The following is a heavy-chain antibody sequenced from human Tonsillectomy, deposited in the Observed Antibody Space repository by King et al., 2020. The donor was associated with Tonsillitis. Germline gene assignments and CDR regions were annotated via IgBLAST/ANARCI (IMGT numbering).Heavy chain of an antibody. D-gene: IGHD6-13*01. CDR1: GFTVSSNY. CDR3: ARDLPSTWALDC. V-gene: IGHV3-66*01. J-gene: IGHJ4*02. CDR2: IYSGAGT. Sequence: VQLVESGGGLVQPGGSLRLSCAASGFTVSSNYMSWVRQAPGKGLEWVSVIYSGAGTYYADSVKGRFTISRDNYNNTLYLQMNSLRAEDTAVYYCARDLPSTWALDCWGQGTLVTVSS.